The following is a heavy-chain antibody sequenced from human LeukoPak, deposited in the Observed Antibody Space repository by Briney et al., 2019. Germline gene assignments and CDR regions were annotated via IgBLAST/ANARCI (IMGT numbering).Heavy chain of an antibody. J-gene: IGHJ3*01. CDR3: ARDRGIPGRGNAFDV. Sequence: ASVKVSCKASGYSFTGYYIHWVRQAPGQGLEWMGWINPRNGDTNYAQNFQGGVTMTRDTSITTAYMELSRLRSDDTDIYYCARDRGIPGRGNAFDVWGQGTMVTVSS. D-gene: IGHD1-14*01. V-gene: IGHV1-2*02. CDR1: GYSFTGYY. CDR2: INPRNGDT.